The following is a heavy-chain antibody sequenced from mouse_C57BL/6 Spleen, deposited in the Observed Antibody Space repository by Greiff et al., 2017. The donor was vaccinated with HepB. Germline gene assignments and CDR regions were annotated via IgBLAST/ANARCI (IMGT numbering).Heavy chain of an antibody. Sequence: EVKVEESGGGLVKPGGSLKLSCAASGFTFSSYTMSWVRQTPEKRLEWVATISGGGGNTYYPDSVKGRFTISRDNAKNTLYLQMSSLRSEDTALYYCARLHDGYYLTFDYWGQGTTLTVSS. CDR3: ARLHDGYYLTFDY. V-gene: IGHV5-9*01. J-gene: IGHJ2*01. D-gene: IGHD2-3*01. CDR1: GFTFSSYT. CDR2: ISGGGGNT.